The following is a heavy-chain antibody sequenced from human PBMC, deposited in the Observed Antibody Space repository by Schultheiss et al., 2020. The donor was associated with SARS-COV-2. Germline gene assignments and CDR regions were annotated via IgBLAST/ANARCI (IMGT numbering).Heavy chain of an antibody. CDR3: ARGTARGELLPFDC. CDR1: GFTFSSYS. Sequence: GESLKISCAASGFTFSSYSMNWVRQAPGKGLEWVSSISSSSSYIYYADSVKGRFTISRDNAKNSLYLHINSLRVDDTAVYYCARGTARGELLPFDCWGLETLVTVSS. D-gene: IGHD1-26*01. CDR2: ISSSSSYI. V-gene: IGHV3-21*01. J-gene: IGHJ4*02.